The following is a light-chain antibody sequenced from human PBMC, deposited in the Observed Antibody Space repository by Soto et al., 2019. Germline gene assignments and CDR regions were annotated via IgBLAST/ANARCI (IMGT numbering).Light chain of an antibody. CDR3: QQYNST. CDR1: QSISNW. V-gene: IGKV1-5*03. CDR2: KAS. J-gene: IGKJ2*01. Sequence: DIQMTQSPSTLSASVGDRVTITCRASQSISNWLAWYQQKPGKAPNLLIYKASTLESGVPSRFSGSGSGTEFTLTISSLQPDDFATYYYQQYNSTFGQGTKLEI.